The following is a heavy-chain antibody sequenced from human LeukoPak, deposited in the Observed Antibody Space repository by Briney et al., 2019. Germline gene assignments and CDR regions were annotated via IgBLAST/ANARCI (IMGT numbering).Heavy chain of an antibody. CDR2: IKQDGSEK. D-gene: IGHD3-22*01. J-gene: IGHJ4*02. V-gene: IGHV3-7*01. Sequence: PGGSLRLSCAASGFTFSSYWMSWVRQAPGKGLEWVANIKQDGSEKYYVDSVKGRFTISRDNAKNSLYLQMNSLRAEDTAVYYCARAPPTYYYDSSGYVLGWYFDYWGQGTLVTVSS. CDR1: GFTFSSYW. CDR3: ARAPPTYYYDSSGYVLGWYFDY.